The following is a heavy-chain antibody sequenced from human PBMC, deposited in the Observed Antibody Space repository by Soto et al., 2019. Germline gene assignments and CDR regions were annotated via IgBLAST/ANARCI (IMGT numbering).Heavy chain of an antibody. J-gene: IGHJ6*02. CDR2: ISSGSTSI. CDR1: GFSISAYS. Sequence: EVQLVESGGGLVNPGGSLRLSCTASGFSISAYSLQWVRQVPGKGLEWVSYISSGSTSIYYADSVKGRFTISRDNAENSLFLKMNSLRDEDTAVYYCAACRPTTPYDWFSAMDVRGQGTTASVSS. D-gene: IGHD3-9*01. V-gene: IGHV3-48*02. CDR3: AACRPTTPYDWFSAMDV.